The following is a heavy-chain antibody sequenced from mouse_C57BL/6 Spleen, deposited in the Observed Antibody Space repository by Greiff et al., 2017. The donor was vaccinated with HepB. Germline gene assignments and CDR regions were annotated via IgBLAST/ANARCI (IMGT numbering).Heavy chain of an antibody. D-gene: IGHD2-3*01. CDR2: IWRGGST. V-gene: IGHV2-5*01. CDR3: AKEGDDGYYLYAMDY. J-gene: IGHJ4*01. Sequence: VKLVESGPGLVQPSQSLSITCTVSGFSLTSYGVHWVRQSPGKGLEWLGVIWRGGSTDYNAAFMSRLSITKDNSKSQVFFKMNSLQADDTAIYYCAKEGDDGYYLYAMDYWGQGTSVTVSS. CDR1: GFSLTSYG.